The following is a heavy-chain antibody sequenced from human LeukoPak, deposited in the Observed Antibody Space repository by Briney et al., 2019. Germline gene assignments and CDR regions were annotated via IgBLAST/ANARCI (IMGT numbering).Heavy chain of an antibody. Sequence: ASVKVSCKASGGTFSSYTISWVRQAPGQGLEWMGRIIPIFGTANYAQKFQGRVTITTDESTSTAYMELSSLRSEDTAVYYCARGARLLEWYNFDYWGQGTLVTVSS. CDR1: GGTFSSYT. J-gene: IGHJ4*02. CDR2: IIPIFGTA. V-gene: IGHV1-69*05. D-gene: IGHD3-3*01. CDR3: ARGARLLEWYNFDY.